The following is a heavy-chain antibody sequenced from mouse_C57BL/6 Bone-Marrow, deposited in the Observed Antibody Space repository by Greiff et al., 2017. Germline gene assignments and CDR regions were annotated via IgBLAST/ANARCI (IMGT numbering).Heavy chain of an antibody. CDR2: IDPSDSYT. Sequence: QVQLQQPGAELVMPGASVKLSCKASGYTFTSYWMHWVKQRPGQGLEWIGEIDPSDSYTNYNQKFKGKSTLTVDKSSSTAYMQLSSLTSEDSAVYYCARSGLITSHYYAMDYWGQGTTLTVSS. J-gene: IGHJ2*01. CDR1: GYTFTSYW. CDR3: ARSGLITSHYYAMDY. V-gene: IGHV1-69*01. D-gene: IGHD1-1*02.